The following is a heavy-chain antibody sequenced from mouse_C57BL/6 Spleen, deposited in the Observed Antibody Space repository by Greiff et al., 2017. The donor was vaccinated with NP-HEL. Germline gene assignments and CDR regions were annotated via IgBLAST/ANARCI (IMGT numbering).Heavy chain of an antibody. J-gene: IGHJ4*01. CDR3: ARSSSYYYAMDY. Sequence: QVQLQQSGPELVKPGASVKISCKASGYAFSSSWMNWVKQRPGKGLEWIGRIYPGDGDTNYNGKFKGKATLTADKSSSTAYMQLSSLTSEDSAVYFCARSSSYYYAMDYWGQGTSVTVSS. V-gene: IGHV1-82*01. CDR1: GYAFSSSW. CDR2: IYPGDGDT. D-gene: IGHD2-10*02.